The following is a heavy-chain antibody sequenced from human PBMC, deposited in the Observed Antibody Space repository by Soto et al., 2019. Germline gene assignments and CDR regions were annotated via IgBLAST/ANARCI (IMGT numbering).Heavy chain of an antibody. Sequence: QVHLVQSGAEVKKPGASVKVSCKGSGYGFTTYGITWVRQAPGQGLEWMAWISAHNGNTNYAQKLQGRVTVTRDTSTSTAYMVPRSLRSCDTAVYDCAGGRDGDYWGQGALVTVSS. D-gene: IGHD6-6*01. J-gene: IGHJ4*02. CDR1: GYGFTTYG. V-gene: IGHV1-18*01. CDR2: ISAHNGNT. CDR3: AGGRDGDY.